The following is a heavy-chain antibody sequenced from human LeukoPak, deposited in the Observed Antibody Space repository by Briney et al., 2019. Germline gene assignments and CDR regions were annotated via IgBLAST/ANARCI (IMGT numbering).Heavy chain of an antibody. V-gene: IGHV3-53*01. CDR1: GFTVSSNY. D-gene: IGHD3-10*01. J-gene: IGHJ4*02. Sequence: PGGSLRLSCAASGFTVSSNYMSWVRQAPGKGLEWVSVIYSGGSTYYADSVKGRFTISRDNSKNTLYLQMNSLGAEDTAVYYCARAPDYYGSGSYYTNIEFDYWGQGTLVTVSS. CDR3: ARAPDYYGSGSYYTNIEFDY. CDR2: IYSGGST.